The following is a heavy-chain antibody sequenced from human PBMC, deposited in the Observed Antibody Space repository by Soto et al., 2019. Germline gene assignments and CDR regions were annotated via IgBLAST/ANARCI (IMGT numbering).Heavy chain of an antibody. V-gene: IGHV1-69*02. J-gene: IGHJ4*02. Sequence: QVQLVQSGAEVKRPGSSVKVSCKASGDTFNFYSINWVRQAPGLGLEWLGRVNPILSLSNYTQSFQGRVTMTADKSTITSYTIINSLKSEDTAIYYCATSYASRYRAFDSWGKGALVTVSS. CDR3: ATSYASRYRAFDS. D-gene: IGHD3-16*01. CDR1: GDTFNFYS. CDR2: VNPILSLS.